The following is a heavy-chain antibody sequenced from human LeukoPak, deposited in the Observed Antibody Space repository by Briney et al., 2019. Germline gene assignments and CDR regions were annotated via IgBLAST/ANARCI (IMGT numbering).Heavy chain of an antibody. CDR1: GGSFSGYY. J-gene: IGHJ6*02. D-gene: IGHD1-1*01. CDR3: ARRQRPNYGMDV. CDR2: INHSGST. V-gene: IGHV4-34*01. Sequence: SETLSLTCAVYGGSFSGYYWSWIRQPPGKGLEWIGEINHSGSTNYNPSLKGRVTISVDTSKNQFSLKLSSVTAADTAVYYGARRQRPNYGMDVWGQGTTVTVSS.